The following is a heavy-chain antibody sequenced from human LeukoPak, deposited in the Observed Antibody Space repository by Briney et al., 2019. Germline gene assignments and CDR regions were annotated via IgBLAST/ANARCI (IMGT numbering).Heavy chain of an antibody. CDR1: GGSISSYY. D-gene: IGHD5-12*01. Sequence: SETLSLTCTVSGGSISSYYWSWIRQPPGKGLEWIGYIYYSGSTNYNPSLKSRVTISVDTSKNQFSLKLSSVTAADTAVYYCARGRKTTIRTRKPNYYYMDVWGKGTTVTISS. J-gene: IGHJ6*03. CDR2: IYYSGST. V-gene: IGHV4-59*01. CDR3: ARGRKTTIRTRKPNYYYMDV.